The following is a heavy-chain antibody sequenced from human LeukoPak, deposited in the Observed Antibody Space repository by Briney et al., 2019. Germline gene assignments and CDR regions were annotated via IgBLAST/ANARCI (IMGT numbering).Heavy chain of an antibody. D-gene: IGHD5-18*01. J-gene: IGHJ4*02. V-gene: IGHV4-59*01. CDR3: ARLSDTAMVYFDY. CDR1: GGSISSYY. CDR2: IYYSGST. Sequence: SETLSLTCTVSGGSISSYYWSWIRLPPGKGLEWIGYIYYSGSTNYNPSLKSRVTISVDTSKNQFSLKLSSVTAADTAVYYCARLSDTAMVYFDYWGQGTLVTVSS.